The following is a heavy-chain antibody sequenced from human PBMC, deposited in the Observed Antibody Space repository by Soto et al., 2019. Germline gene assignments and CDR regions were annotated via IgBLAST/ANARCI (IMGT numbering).Heavy chain of an antibody. CDR1: GGSFSGYY. D-gene: IGHD4-17*01. CDR2: INHSGST. Sequence: SETLSLTCAVYGGSFSGYYWSWIRQPPGKGLEWIGEINHSGSTNYNPSLKSRVTISVDTSKNQFSLKLSSMTAADTAVYYCARGSYGDYGTRYYYYYYYMDVWGKGTTVTVSS. J-gene: IGHJ6*03. V-gene: IGHV4-34*01. CDR3: ARGSYGDYGTRYYYYYYYMDV.